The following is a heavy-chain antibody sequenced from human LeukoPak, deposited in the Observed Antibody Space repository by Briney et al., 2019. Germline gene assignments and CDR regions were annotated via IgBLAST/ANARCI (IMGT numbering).Heavy chain of an antibody. CDR1: GFTFSSYS. Sequence: GRSLRLSCAASGFTFSSYSMNWVRQAPGKGLEWVSSISSSSSYIYYADSVKGRFTISRDNAKNSLYLQMNSLRAEDTAVYYCARRAGAYSHPYDYWGQGTLVTVSS. D-gene: IGHD4/OR15-4a*01. CDR2: ISSSSSYI. J-gene: IGHJ4*02. CDR3: ARRAGAYSHPYDY. V-gene: IGHV3-21*01.